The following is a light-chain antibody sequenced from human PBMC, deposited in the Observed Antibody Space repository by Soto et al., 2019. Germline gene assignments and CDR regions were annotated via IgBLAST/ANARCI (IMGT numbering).Light chain of an antibody. V-gene: IGKV3-11*01. Sequence: EIVLTQSPDTLSLSHGERVTLSCRASQSVGNNLAWYQQKPGQAPRLLIYDASNRATGIPARFSGSGSGTDFTLTISSLEPEDFAVYYCQQRSNWPLTFGGGTKVDIK. CDR1: QSVGNN. CDR2: DAS. J-gene: IGKJ4*01. CDR3: QQRSNWPLT.